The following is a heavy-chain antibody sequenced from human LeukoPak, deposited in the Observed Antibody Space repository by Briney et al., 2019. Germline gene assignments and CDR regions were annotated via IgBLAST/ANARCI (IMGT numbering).Heavy chain of an antibody. CDR2: IIPIFGTA. V-gene: IGHV1-69*05. CDR1: GGTFSSYA. Sequence: SVKVSCKASGGTFSSYAISWVRQAPGQGLEWMGRIIPIFGTANYAQKFQGRVTITTDESTSTAYMELSSLRSEYTAVYYCARDAVATVGAFDIWGQGTMVTVSS. CDR3: ARDAVATVGAFDI. J-gene: IGHJ3*02. D-gene: IGHD5-12*01.